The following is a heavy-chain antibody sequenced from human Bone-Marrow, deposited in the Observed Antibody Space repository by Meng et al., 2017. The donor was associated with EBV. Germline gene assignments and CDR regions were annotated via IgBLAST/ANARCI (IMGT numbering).Heavy chain of an antibody. CDR3: ARADDGDYYFDY. V-gene: IGHV4-30-4*01. D-gene: IGHD4-17*01. CDR2: IYYSGST. CDR1: GGSISSGGYY. J-gene: IGHJ4*02. Sequence: QVQLQESGPGLVKPSQTLSLTCAGSGGSISSGGYYWSWIRQPPGKGLEWIGYIYYSGSTYYNPSLKSRVTISVDTSKNQFSLKLSSVTAADTAVYYCARADDGDYYFDYWGQGTLVTVSS.